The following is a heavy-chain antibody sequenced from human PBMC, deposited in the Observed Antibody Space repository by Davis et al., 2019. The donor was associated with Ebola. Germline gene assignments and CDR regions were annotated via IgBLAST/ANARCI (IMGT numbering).Heavy chain of an antibody. CDR2: IYHSGST. CDR1: GGSISSSNW. Sequence: MPSETLSLTCAVSGGSISSSNWWSWVRQPPGKGLEWIGEIYHSGSTNYNPSLKSRVTISVDKSKNQFSLKLSSVTAADTAVYYCARGWLSLGIYCSGGSCYRNNWFDPWGQGTLVTVSS. V-gene: IGHV4-4*02. D-gene: IGHD2-15*01. J-gene: IGHJ5*02. CDR3: ARGWLSLGIYCSGGSCYRNNWFDP.